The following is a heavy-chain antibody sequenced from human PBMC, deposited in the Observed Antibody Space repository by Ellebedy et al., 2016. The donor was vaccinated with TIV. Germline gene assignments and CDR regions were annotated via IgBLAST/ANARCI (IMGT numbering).Heavy chain of an antibody. CDR1: GFTFSSYW. Sequence: GGSLRLXCAASGFTFSSYWMSWVRQAPGKGLEWVTNIKQDGSKQYYVDSVKGRFTISRDNAKNSLFLQMNSLRAEDTAVYYCARDKLQNAVAGSNFDYWGQGALVTVSS. CDR3: ARDKLQNAVAGSNFDY. D-gene: IGHD6-19*01. CDR2: IKQDGSKQ. V-gene: IGHV3-7*01. J-gene: IGHJ4*02.